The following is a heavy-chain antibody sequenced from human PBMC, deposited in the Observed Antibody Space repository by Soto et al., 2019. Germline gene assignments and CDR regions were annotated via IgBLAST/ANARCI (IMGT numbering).Heavy chain of an antibody. CDR1: VFTFNTYG. CDR3: ATPMVRGSPYVMDV. V-gene: IGHV3-30*03. CDR2: ISYDGGGK. Sequence: QLQLVESGGGVVQPGRSLRLSCAASVFTFNTYGMPWVRQPPGKGLEWVAVISYDGGGKNYADSVKGRFTISRDNSNNTRYLQMNSLRNEETAVYYCATPMVRGSPYVMDVRGHGTTVTVSS. J-gene: IGHJ6*02. D-gene: IGHD3-10*01.